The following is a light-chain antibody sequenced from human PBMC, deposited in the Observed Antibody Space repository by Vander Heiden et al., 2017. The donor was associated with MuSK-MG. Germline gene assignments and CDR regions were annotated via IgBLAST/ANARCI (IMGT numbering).Light chain of an antibody. CDR3: CSYAGSGTLV. J-gene: IGLJ2*01. CDR1: SSDVGTYNL. CDR2: GVN. V-gene: IGLV2-23*02. Sequence: QSALTQPASVSGSPGQSITISCTGTSSDVGTYNLVSWYQQHPGKAPKRRRYGVNKWPSGVSDRVSGSKSGNKESLTLSGLQAEDEADDFCCSYAGSGTLVFGGGTRLTVL.